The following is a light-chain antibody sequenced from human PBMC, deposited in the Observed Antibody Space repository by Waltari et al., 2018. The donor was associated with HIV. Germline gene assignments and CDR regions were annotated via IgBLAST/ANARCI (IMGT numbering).Light chain of an antibody. V-gene: IGLV1-47*01. Sequence: QSVLTQPPSASATPGQRVTISCSGSSSNIGTNYVFWYQQFPGMAPKLLIFRDNERPSGVPDRFSCSRSGTSASLVIGGLRSEDEAEYYCAAWDDSLNGFYVFGSGTRVTVL. CDR2: RDN. J-gene: IGLJ1*01. CDR1: SSNIGTNY. CDR3: AAWDDSLNGFYV.